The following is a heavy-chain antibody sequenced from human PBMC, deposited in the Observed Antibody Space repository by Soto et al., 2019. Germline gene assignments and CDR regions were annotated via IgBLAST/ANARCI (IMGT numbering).Heavy chain of an antibody. V-gene: IGHV4-39*01. CDR2: VYCTGST. J-gene: IGHJ4*02. D-gene: IGHD5-18*01. CDR3: ARSPYTYGPLMDY. Sequence: RQPPAKGLQSIGNVYCTGSTFSHPSLTSRVFISVDTSKNEFSLRLPSVTAADTAVYYCARSPYTYGPLMDYRCPGTLVTVSS.